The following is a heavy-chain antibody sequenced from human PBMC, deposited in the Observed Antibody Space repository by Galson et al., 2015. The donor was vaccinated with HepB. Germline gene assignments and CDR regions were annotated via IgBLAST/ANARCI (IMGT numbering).Heavy chain of an antibody. CDR3: ARDRLLTENYFDY. D-gene: IGHD4/OR15-4a*01. J-gene: IGHJ4*02. V-gene: IGHV3-21*01. CDR1: GFTFSSFG. CDR2: ISSSGSFM. Sequence: SLRLSCAAFGFTFSSFGMSWVRQAPGKGLEWVSSISSSGSFMFYADSVKGRFTISRDNAKNSLYLQMNSLRDEDTAVYYCARDRLLTENYFDYWGQGTLVTVSS.